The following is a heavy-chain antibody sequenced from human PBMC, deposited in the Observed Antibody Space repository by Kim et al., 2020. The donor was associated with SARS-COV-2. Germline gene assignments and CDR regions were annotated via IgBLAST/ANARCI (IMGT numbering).Heavy chain of an antibody. CDR3: ARDCEGSGSYYGNAFDI. Sequence: SETLSLTCTVSGGSISSSSYYWGWIRQPPGKGLEWIGSIYYSGSTYYNPSLKSRVTISVDTSKNQFSLKLSSVTAADTAVYYCARDCEGSGSYYGNAFDIWGQGTMVTVSS. D-gene: IGHD3-10*01. CDR2: IYYSGST. V-gene: IGHV4-39*07. J-gene: IGHJ3*02. CDR1: GGSISSSSYY.